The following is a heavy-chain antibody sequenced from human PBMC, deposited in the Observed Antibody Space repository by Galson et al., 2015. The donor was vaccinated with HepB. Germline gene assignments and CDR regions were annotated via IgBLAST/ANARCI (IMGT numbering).Heavy chain of an antibody. CDR2: IKSKTDGGTT. D-gene: IGHD2-15*01. Sequence: SLRLSCAASGLTFTNAWMSWVRQAPGKGLEWVGRIKSKTDGGTTDYAAPLKGRFTISRDDSKNTLYLQMNSLKTEDTAVYYCLTDPTYSRGKGYYYYYGMDVWGQGTTVTVSS. CDR3: LTDPTYSRGKGYYYYYGMDV. CDR1: GLTFTNAW. V-gene: IGHV3-15*01. J-gene: IGHJ6*02.